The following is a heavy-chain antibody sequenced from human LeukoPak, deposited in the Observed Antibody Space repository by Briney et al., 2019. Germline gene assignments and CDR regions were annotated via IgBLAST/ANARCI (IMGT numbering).Heavy chain of an antibody. J-gene: IGHJ4*02. CDR1: GFTFSSYG. CDR2: IWYDGSNK. D-gene: IGHD3-22*01. Sequence: GRSLRLSCAASGFTFSSYGMHWVRQAPGKGLEWVAVIWYDGSNKYYADSVKGRFNISRDNSKNTLYLQMNSLRAEDTAVYYCARAMRGGYGPIFDYWGQGTLVTVSS. V-gene: IGHV3-33*01. CDR3: ARAMRGGYGPIFDY.